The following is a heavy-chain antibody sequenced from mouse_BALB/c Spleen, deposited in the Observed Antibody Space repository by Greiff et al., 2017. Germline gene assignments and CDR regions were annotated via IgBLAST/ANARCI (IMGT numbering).Heavy chain of an antibody. CDR3: ARRGNTKRDYFDY. D-gene: IGHD2-1*01. Sequence: EVKLVESGPGLVKPSQSLSLTCTVTGYSITSDYAWNWIRQFPGNKLEWMGYISYSGSTSYNPSLKSRISITRDTSKNQFFLQLNSVTTEDTATYYCARRGNTKRDYFDYWGQGTTLTVSS. CDR1: GYSITSDYA. J-gene: IGHJ2*01. V-gene: IGHV3-2*02. CDR2: ISYSGST.